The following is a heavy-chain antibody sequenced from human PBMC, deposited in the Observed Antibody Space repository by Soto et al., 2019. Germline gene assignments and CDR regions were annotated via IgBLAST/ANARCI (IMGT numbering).Heavy chain of an antibody. CDR2: IYWDDDK. V-gene: IGHV2-5*02. Sequence: QITLKESGPSLVKPTQTLTLTCTFSGFSLTTNGVGVGWIRQSPGEALEWLALIYWDDDKRYSPSLKSRLTITKDTSKHQAVLTMTNMDSVDTATYYCAYCGYYSSSWFPAYWGQGTLVTVSS. D-gene: IGHD6-13*01. CDR3: AYCGYYSSSWFPAY. CDR1: GFSLTTNGVG. J-gene: IGHJ4*02.